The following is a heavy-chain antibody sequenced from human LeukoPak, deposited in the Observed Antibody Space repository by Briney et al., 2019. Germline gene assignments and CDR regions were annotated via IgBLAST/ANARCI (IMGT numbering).Heavy chain of an antibody. D-gene: IGHD3-22*01. Sequence: GGSLRLSCATSGFTFSSYWMHWVRQAPGKGLVWVSRIKSDGSSTNDADSVKGRFTISRGNAKNTLYLQMNSLRAEDTAVYYCARAPSDSSGYYPEYFQHWGQGTLVTVSS. V-gene: IGHV3-74*01. J-gene: IGHJ1*01. CDR1: GFTFSSYW. CDR3: ARAPSDSSGYYPEYFQH. CDR2: IKSDGSST.